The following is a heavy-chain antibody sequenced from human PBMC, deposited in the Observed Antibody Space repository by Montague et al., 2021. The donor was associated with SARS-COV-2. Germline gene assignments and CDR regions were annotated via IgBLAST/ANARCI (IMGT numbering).Heavy chain of an antibody. D-gene: IGHD6-19*01. J-gene: IGHJ4*02. CDR2: FYYTGST. Sequence: TLSLTCIVSGVSVTNGNYYWSWIRQTPGKGLEWIGYFYYTGSTESNPSLKSRVTVSGDTSKNQFSLKLTSVTAADTAVYFCVRDVGTGWGTFDSWGQGILVTVSS. CDR1: GVSVTNGNYY. V-gene: IGHV4-61*01. CDR3: VRDVGTGWGTFDS.